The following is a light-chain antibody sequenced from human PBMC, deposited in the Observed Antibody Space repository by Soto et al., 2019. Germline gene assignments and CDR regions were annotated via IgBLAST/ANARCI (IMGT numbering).Light chain of an antibody. CDR1: QSVSSNY. V-gene: IGKV3-20*01. Sequence: EIVLTQSPGTLYLSPGERATLSCRSSQSVSSNYLAWYQQKPDQAPRLVIYDVSGRATGIPDRFSGSGSGTDFTLTISRLEPEDFAVYYCQQYGSSPTFGQGTKVEIK. CDR2: DVS. J-gene: IGKJ1*01. CDR3: QQYGSSPT.